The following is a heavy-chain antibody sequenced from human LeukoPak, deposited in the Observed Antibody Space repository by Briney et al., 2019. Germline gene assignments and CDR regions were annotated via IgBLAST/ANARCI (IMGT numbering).Heavy chain of an antibody. CDR2: ISTSGGNT. Sequence: GGSLRLSCAASGFTFNSYAMHWIRQAPGRGLEYVSAISTSGGNTYYADSVKDRFTISRDNSKNTLYLQMGSLRTEDMAVYYCARVGTVNFFDYWGQGTLVTVSS. J-gene: IGHJ4*02. D-gene: IGHD4-17*01. V-gene: IGHV3-64*02. CDR1: GFTFNSYA. CDR3: ARVGTVNFFDY.